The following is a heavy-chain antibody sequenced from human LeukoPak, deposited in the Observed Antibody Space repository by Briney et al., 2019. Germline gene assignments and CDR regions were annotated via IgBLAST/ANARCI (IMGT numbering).Heavy chain of an antibody. D-gene: IGHD1-14*01. CDR2: ITSDGSRT. CDR1: GFTFSNYP. CDR3: AKGNTITPDY. Sequence: GGSLRLSCAASGFTFSNYPMNWVRQAPGKGLEWVSVITSDGSRTYNADSVKGRFTISRDNSKNTLYLQMNGLRADDTAVYYCAKGNTITPDYWGQGTLVTLSS. V-gene: IGHV3-23*01. J-gene: IGHJ4*02.